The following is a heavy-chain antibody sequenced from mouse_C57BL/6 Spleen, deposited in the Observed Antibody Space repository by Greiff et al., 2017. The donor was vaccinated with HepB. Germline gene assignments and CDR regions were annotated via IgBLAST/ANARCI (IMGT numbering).Heavy chain of an antibody. D-gene: IGHD1-1*01. CDR1: GYTFTSYW. V-gene: IGHV1-52*01. J-gene: IGHJ1*03. Sequence: QVQLQQPGAELVRPGSSVKLSCKASGYTFTSYWMHWVKQRPIQGLEWIGNIDPSDSETHYNQKFKDKATLTVDKSSSTAYLQLSSLTSEDSAVYYGAAYYYGSSDDFDVWGTGTTVTVSS. CDR2: IDPSDSET. CDR3: AAYYYGSSDDFDV.